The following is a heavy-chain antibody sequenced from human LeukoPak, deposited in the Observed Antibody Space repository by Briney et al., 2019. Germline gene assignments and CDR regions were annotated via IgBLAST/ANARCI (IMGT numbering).Heavy chain of an antibody. CDR1: GYTFTGYH. CDR3: ARVRYYDSSGYQLDAFDI. D-gene: IGHD3-22*01. J-gene: IGHJ3*02. V-gene: IGHV1-2*02. CDR2: INPNSGGT. Sequence: GASVKVSCKASGYTFTGYHMHWVRQAPGQGLEWMGWINPNSGGTNYAQKFQGRVTMTRDTSISTAYMELSRLRSDDTAVYYCARVRYYDSSGYQLDAFDIWGQGTMVTVSS.